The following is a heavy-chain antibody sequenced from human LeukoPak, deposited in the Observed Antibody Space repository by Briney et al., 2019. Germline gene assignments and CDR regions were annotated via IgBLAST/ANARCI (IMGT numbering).Heavy chain of an antibody. CDR1: GVSISSYY. J-gene: IGHJ4*02. CDR3: ARVGYGGSCYFDY. Sequence: KPSETLSLTCTVSGVSISSYYWSWIRQPPGKGLEWIGYIYYSGSTNYNPSLKSRVTISVDRSKNQFSLKPSSVTAADTAVYYCARVGYGGSCYFDYWGQGTLVTVSS. CDR2: IYYSGST. D-gene: IGHD2-15*01. V-gene: IGHV4-59*12.